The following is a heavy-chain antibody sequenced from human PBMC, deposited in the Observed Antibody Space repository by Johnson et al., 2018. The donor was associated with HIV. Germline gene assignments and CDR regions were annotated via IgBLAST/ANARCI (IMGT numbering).Heavy chain of an antibody. Sequence: QVQLVESGGDVVQPERSLRLSCATSGFTFSRFAMHWVRQAPGKGLEWVACVSYDGSSKYYAASVKGRFIISRDNSNNTLYLQMNSLRPEDTAVYYCARDWGGYCSGGSCYGDAFDIWGQGTMVTVSS. CDR2: VSYDGSSK. V-gene: IGHV3-30-3*01. D-gene: IGHD2-15*01. J-gene: IGHJ3*02. CDR3: ARDWGGYCSGGSCYGDAFDI. CDR1: GFTFSRFA.